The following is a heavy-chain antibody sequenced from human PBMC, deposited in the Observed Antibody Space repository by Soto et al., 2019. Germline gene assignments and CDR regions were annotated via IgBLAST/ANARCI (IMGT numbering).Heavy chain of an antibody. J-gene: IGHJ4*02. CDR2: SSNSGTFS. V-gene: IGHV3-11*06. CDR1: GFTFSDYY. CDR3: TRSGDNYNRLDY. D-gene: IGHD1-1*01. Sequence: GGSLRLSCEGSGFTFSDYYISWIRQAPGKGLEWISYSSNSGTFSRYADSVKGRFSISRDNTKNLLYLQMNSLRAEDTAVYYCTRSGDNYNRLDYWGQGTPVTVSS.